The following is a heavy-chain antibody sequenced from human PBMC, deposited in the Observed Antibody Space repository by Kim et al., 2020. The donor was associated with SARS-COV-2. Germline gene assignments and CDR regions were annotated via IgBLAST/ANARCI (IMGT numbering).Heavy chain of an antibody. CDR2: IYYNGGA. J-gene: IGHJ5*02. CDR3: ARASASEYCSGDCFFWFDP. CDR1: GYSINSVDYY. Sequence: SETLSLTCTVSGYSINSVDYYWSWIRQAPGRGLECLGYIYYNGGAYYNPSLTSRVTISIDTSKNQFSLKLTSVTAADTAMYYCARASASEYCSGDCFFWFDPWGQGTLVIVSS. V-gene: IGHV4-30-4*01. D-gene: IGHD2-21*02.